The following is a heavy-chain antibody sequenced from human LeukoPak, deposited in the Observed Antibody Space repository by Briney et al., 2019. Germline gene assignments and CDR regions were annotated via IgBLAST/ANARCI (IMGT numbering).Heavy chain of an antibody. Sequence: TGGSLRLSCAASGFTFSSYWMHWVRQAPGKGLVWVSRIDSDGGGTMYADSVKGRFTISRDNAKNTLYLQMDSLRAEDTAAYYCSRGGVFHGFDIWGQGTMVTVSS. CDR1: GFTFSSYW. J-gene: IGHJ3*02. CDR2: IDSDGGGT. D-gene: IGHD2-21*01. CDR3: SRGGVFHGFDI. V-gene: IGHV3-74*03.